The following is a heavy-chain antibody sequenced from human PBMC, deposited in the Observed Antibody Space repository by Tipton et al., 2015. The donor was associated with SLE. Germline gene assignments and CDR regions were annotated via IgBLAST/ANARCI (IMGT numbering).Heavy chain of an antibody. V-gene: IGHV4-34*01. CDR2: INHSGNT. CDR3: ARVPLGQRQTGYWYFDL. Sequence: LRLSCAVYGGSFSGYYWTWIRQPPGKGLEWIGEINHSGNTNFNSSPKSRVTISVDTSRNQFSLKLTSVTAADTAVYFCARVPLGQRQTGYWYFDLWGRGALVTVSS. D-gene: IGHD1/OR15-1a*01. J-gene: IGHJ2*01. CDR1: GGSFSGYY.